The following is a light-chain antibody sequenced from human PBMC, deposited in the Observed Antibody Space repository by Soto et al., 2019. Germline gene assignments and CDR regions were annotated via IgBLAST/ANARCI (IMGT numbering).Light chain of an antibody. CDR1: SSNIGAGYD. CDR3: QSYDSSLSGSV. Sequence: QSVLTQPPSVSGAPGQRVTISCTGSSSNIGAGYDVHWYQQLPGTAPKTLIYGNSNRPSGVPDRFSGSKSGTSPSLAITGLQAENEADYYCQSYDSSLSGSVFGGGTKLTVL. CDR2: GNS. J-gene: IGLJ2*01. V-gene: IGLV1-40*01.